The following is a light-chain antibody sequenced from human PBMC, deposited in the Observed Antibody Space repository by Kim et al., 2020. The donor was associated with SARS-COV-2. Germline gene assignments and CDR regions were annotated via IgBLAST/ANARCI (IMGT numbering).Light chain of an antibody. J-gene: IGLJ2*01. Sequence: SVALGQTARMTCGGDNIENRSVHWYQQRPGQAPILLIYRDSKRPSGIPERVSGSNSGNTATLTISGVQAGDEADYYCQVWDGRAVVFGGGTQLTVL. CDR1: NIENRS. CDR2: RDS. CDR3: QVWDGRAVV. V-gene: IGLV3-9*01.